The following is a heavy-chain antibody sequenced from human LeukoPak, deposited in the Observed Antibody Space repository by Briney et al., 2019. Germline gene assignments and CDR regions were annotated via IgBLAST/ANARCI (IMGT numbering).Heavy chain of an antibody. V-gene: IGHV4-38-2*02. CDR1: GYSISSGYY. Sequence: PSETLSLTCTVSGYSISSGYYWGWIRQPPGKGLEWIGSIYHSGSTYYNPSLKSRVTISVDTSKNQFSLKLSSVTAADTAVYYCASPMPYDYVWGSHFDIWGQGTMVTVSS. CDR2: IYHSGST. CDR3: ASPMPYDYVWGSHFDI. J-gene: IGHJ3*02. D-gene: IGHD3-16*01.